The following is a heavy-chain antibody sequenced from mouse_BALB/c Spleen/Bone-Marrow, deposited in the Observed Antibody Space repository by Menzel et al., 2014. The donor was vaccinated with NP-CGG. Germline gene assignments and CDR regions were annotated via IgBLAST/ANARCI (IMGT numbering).Heavy chain of an antibody. CDR2: ILPGSGST. CDR3: AREFAY. Sequence: VQLQQSGAELMKPGASVTISCKATGYTFSSYWIEWVKQRPGHGLEWIGEILPGSGSTNYNEKFKGKATFTADTSSNTAYMQLSSPTSEDSAVYYCAREFAYWGQGTLVTVSA. J-gene: IGHJ3*01. CDR1: GYTFSSYW. V-gene: IGHV1-9*01.